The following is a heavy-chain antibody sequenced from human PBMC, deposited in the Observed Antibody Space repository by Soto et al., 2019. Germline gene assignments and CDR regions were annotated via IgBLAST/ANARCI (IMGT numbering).Heavy chain of an antibody. V-gene: IGHV4-30-4*01. CDR1: GGSISSGDYY. CDR2: IYYSGST. J-gene: IGHJ4*02. CDR3: ARANSGYDLGGLDY. D-gene: IGHD5-12*01. Sequence: PSETLSLTCTVSGGSISSGDYYWSWIRQPPGKGLEWIGYIYYSGSTYYNPSLKSRVTISVDTSKNQFSLKLSSVTAADTAVYYCARANSGYDLGGLDYWGQGTLVTVSS.